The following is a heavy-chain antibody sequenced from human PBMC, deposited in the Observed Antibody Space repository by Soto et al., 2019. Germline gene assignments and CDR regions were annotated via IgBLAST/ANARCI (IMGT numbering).Heavy chain of an antibody. J-gene: IGHJ3*02. CDR1: GYTSTSYD. CDR2: MNPNSGNT. CDR3: ATYSSMVLDAFDI. V-gene: IGHV1-8*01. Sequence: QVQLVQSGAEVKKPGASVKVSCKASGYTSTSYDINWVRQATGQGLEWMGWMNPNSGNTGYAQKFQGRVTMTRSTCISTGYMEVISLTSEGTAVYYCATYSSMVLDAFDIWGQGTKVTVSS. D-gene: IGHD2-8*01.